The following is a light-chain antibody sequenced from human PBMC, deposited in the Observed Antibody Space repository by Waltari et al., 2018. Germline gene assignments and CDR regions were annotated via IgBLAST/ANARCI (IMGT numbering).Light chain of an antibody. V-gene: IGLV1-47*01. J-gene: IGLJ3*02. CDR2: NND. CDR1: SSHIGRHY. Sequence: QPVLTLPPSASGTPGQAVSIPCSASSSHIGRHYVYWYQQLPGTAPKLPLYNNDQRPSEVPHRFFGSKSDTSASLVISGLRSEDEGHYNCAAWDNSLSAWVFGGGTKLT. CDR3: AAWDNSLSAWV.